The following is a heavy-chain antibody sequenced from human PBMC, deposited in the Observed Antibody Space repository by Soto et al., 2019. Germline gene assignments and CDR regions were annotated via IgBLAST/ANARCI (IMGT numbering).Heavy chain of an antibody. CDR1: GFTFSNYA. CDR3: ARDSFDSRASGFIYFYFYGMDV. J-gene: IGHJ6*02. D-gene: IGHD3-22*01. V-gene: IGHV3-30-3*01. Sequence: PGGSLRLSCAASGFTFSNYAVHWVRQAPGKGLEWVALISYDGSNKYYTDSVKGRFTISRDNSKNTLYLQMNSLRPEDTAMYYCARDSFDSRASGFIYFYFYGMDVWGQGTTVTVSS. CDR2: ISYDGSNK.